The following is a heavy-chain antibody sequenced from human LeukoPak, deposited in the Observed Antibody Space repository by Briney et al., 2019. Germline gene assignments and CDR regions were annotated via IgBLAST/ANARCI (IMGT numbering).Heavy chain of an antibody. J-gene: IGHJ4*02. D-gene: IGHD3-22*01. CDR3: AMIKEG. CDR2: INSDGRTA. V-gene: IGHV3-74*01. Sequence: GGSLRLSCAASGFTFSNNWMHWVRQAPGKGLVWVSRINSDGRTATYADSVKGRFTISRDNAKNTLYLQMNSLRAEDTAVYYCAMIKEGWGQGTLVTVSS. CDR1: GFTFSNNW.